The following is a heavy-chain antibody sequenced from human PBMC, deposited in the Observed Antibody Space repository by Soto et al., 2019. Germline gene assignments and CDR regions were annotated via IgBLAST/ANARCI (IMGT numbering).Heavy chain of an antibody. V-gene: IGHV2-5*01. CDR3: AKAQTSVTTAMAY. CDR2: ISGSGGST. J-gene: IGHJ4*02. D-gene: IGHD4-17*01. CDR1: GFSLTTTGVG. Sequence: QITLKESGPTLVKPTQTLTLTCTFSGFSLTTTGVGVGWVRQPPGKALEWVSGISGSGGSTSYGDSVKGRFTISRDHSKNTLFLHMNSLRAEDTAVYFCAKAQTSVTTAMAYWGQGTLVTVSS.